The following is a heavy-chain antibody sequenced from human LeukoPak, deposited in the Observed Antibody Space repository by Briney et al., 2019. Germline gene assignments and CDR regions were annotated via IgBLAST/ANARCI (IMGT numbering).Heavy chain of an antibody. V-gene: IGHV4-39*01. CDR1: GGSMSGDSYF. CDR2: VSNSGNN. Sequence: SETLSLTCSVSGGSMSGDSYFWGLIRQPPGKGLEWIGGVSNSGNNYYNPSLKSRVTISVDTSKIQFSLRLTSVTAADTAVYYCARMGDYSPHYFDYWGQGTLVTVSS. CDR3: ARMGDYSPHYFDY. J-gene: IGHJ4*02. D-gene: IGHD4-17*01.